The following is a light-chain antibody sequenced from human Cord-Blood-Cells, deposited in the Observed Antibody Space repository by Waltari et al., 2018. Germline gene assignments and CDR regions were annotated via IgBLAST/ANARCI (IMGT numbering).Light chain of an antibody. J-gene: IGLJ1*01. V-gene: IGLV2-8*01. CDR3: SSYAGSNNYV. CDR1: TSDVGGYNH. Sequence: QSALTQPPSPPGSPGQSVPISCTATTSDVGGYNHVSWYPQHPGKAPKLMIYEVSKRPSGVPDRFSGSKSGNTASLTVSGLQAEDEADYYCSSYAGSNNYVFGTGTKVTVL. CDR2: EVS.